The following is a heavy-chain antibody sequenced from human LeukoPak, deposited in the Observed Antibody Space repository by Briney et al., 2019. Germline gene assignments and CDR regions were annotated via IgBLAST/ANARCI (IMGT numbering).Heavy chain of an antibody. CDR3: ARYSVNGYNSYYFDY. Sequence: SETLSLTCTVSGGSISNYYWSWIRQPPGKGLEWIGYIYYSGSTNYNPSLKSRVTISVDTSKNQFSLKLSSVTAADTAVYYCARYSVNGYNSYYFDYWGQGTLVTVSS. D-gene: IGHD5-24*01. J-gene: IGHJ4*02. CDR2: IYYSGST. V-gene: IGHV4-59*01. CDR1: GGSISNYY.